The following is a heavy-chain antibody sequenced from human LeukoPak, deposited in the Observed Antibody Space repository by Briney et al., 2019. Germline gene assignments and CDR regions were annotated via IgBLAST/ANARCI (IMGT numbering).Heavy chain of an antibody. D-gene: IGHD3-16*01. Sequence: SDTLSLTCAVSGGSISSGGYSGRWIRQPPGKGLEWIGYSYNSGSTYYNPSLKSRVTISVDRSKNQFSLKLSSVTTADTDVYYCARARVGIGGFDCWGQGTLVTVSS. V-gene: IGHV4-30-2*01. CDR2: SYNSGST. J-gene: IGHJ4*02. CDR1: GGSISSGGYS. CDR3: ARARVGIGGFDC.